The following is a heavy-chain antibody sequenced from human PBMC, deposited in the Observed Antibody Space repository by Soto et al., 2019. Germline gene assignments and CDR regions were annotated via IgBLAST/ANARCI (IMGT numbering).Heavy chain of an antibody. CDR1: GFTFSSYG. CDR2: IWYDGSTI. V-gene: IGHV3-33*01. J-gene: IGHJ6*02. Sequence: GGSLRLSCAASGFTFSSYGMHWVRQAPGKGLEWVAVIWYDGSTIYYADSVKGRFTISRDNAKNSLYLQMNSLRDEDTAVYYCARVIMDVWGQGTTVTVSS. CDR3: ARVIMDV.